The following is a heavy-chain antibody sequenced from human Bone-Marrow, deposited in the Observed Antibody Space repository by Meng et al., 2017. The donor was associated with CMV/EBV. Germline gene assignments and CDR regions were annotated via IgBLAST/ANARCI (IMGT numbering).Heavy chain of an antibody. D-gene: IGHD2-2*02. CDR3: TTSEPKLVVPAAIKGVRVIGNAFDI. V-gene: IGHV3-15*01. CDR2: IKSKTDGGTT. Sequence: GESLKISCAASGFTFSNAWMSWVRQAPGKGLEWVGRIKSKTDGGTTDYAAPVKGRFTISRDDSKNTLYLQMNSLKTEDTAVYYCTTSEPKLVVPAAIKGVRVIGNAFDIWGQGTMVTVSS. CDR1: GFTFSNAW. J-gene: IGHJ3*02.